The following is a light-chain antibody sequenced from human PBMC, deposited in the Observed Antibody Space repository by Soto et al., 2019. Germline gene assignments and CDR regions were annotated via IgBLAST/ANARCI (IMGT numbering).Light chain of an antibody. CDR1: QSVSSN. J-gene: IGKJ2*01. CDR3: QDYNYWAFT. Sequence: ELVMTQSPATLSVSPGERATLSCRASQSVSSNLAWYQQKPVQAPTLPIYGPSARASGIPARCSGSGSGTEFTLTISSLQSEDFAIYYCQDYNYWAFTFGQGTKLEIK. V-gene: IGKV3-15*01. CDR2: GPS.